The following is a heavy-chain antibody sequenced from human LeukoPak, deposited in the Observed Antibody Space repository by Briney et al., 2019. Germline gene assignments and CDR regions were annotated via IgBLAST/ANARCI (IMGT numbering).Heavy chain of an antibody. D-gene: IGHD6-19*01. CDR3: AAGYSSGWRNLIDY. CDR2: ISHTGNNR. Sequence: GRSLRLSCAASGFTFSIFGMHWVRQAPGKGLEWVALISHTGNNRYYADSVKGRFSISRDNSKNTMYLQMDSLGAEDTAVYYCAAGYSSGWRNLIDYWGQGTLVTVSS. V-gene: IGHV3-30*03. CDR1: GFTFSIFG. J-gene: IGHJ4*02.